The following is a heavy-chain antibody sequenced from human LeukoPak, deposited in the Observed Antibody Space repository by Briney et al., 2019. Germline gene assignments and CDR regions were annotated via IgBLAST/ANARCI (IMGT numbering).Heavy chain of an antibody. J-gene: IGHJ6*02. V-gene: IGHV4-59*08. Sequence: PSETLSLTCTVSGGSMYSYYWRWIRQPPGKGLEWIANIYHSANNNFIPSYNPSLKSRVTISVDTSKSQFSLRLTSVTAADRAVYYCARGTLDYYYGMDVWGQGTTVTVSS. CDR2: IYHSANN. CDR3: ARGTLDYYYGMDV. CDR1: GGSMYSYY.